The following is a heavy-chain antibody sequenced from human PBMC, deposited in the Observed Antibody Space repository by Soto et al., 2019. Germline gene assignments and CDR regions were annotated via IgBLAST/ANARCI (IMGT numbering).Heavy chain of an antibody. CDR3: ARKDKRCYFHLVGP. J-gene: IGHJ5*02. Sequence: KISCRPSGYRFTSYWIAWVRQMPVKGLEWMGMICPSDSDTRYSPSFQGQVTISADRSTSTVFLQWASLKASDTAVYFCARKDKRCYFHLVGPRGQGTLVTVSS. CDR1: GYRFTSYW. V-gene: IGHV5-51*01. D-gene: IGHD2-8*01. CDR2: ICPSDSDT.